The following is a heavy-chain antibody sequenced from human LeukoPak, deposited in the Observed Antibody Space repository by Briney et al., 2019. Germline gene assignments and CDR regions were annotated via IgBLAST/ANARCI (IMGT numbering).Heavy chain of an antibody. V-gene: IGHV4-59*08. J-gene: IGHJ4*02. CDR3: ARQGGANSFDY. CDR2: IYYSGST. D-gene: IGHD1-1*01. Sequence: SETLSLTCAVSGGSISTYFWSSIRQPPGKGLEWIGYIYYSGSTNYNPSLKSRVTISVDTSKNQFSLKLSSVTAADTAMYYCARQGGANSFDYWGQGILVTVSS. CDR1: GGSISTYF.